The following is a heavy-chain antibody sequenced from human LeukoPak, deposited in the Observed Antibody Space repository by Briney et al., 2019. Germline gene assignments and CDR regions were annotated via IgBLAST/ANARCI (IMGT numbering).Heavy chain of an antibody. D-gene: IGHD6-13*01. V-gene: IGHV1-69*05. Sequence: SSVKVSCKASGGTFSSYAISWVRQAPGQGLERMGGIIPIFGTANYAQKFQGRVTITTDESTSTAYMELSSLRSEDTAVYYCARVIAAAGTGYYYYMDVWGKGTTVTVSS. CDR1: GGTFSSYA. J-gene: IGHJ6*03. CDR2: IIPIFGTA. CDR3: ARVIAAAGTGYYYYMDV.